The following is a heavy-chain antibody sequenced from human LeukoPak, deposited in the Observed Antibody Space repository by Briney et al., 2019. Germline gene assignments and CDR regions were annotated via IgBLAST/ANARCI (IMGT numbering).Heavy chain of an antibody. CDR1: GFTFSSYG. D-gene: IGHD3-9*01. J-gene: IGHJ6*02. V-gene: IGHV3-30*18. CDR2: ISYDGSNK. Sequence: PGRSLRLSCAASGFTFSSYGMHWVRQAPGKGLEWVAVISYDGSNKYYADSVKGRFTISRDNSKNTLYLQMNSLRAEDTAVYYCAKSYFDWSADRYYYYGMDVWGQGTTVTVSS. CDR3: AKSYFDWSADRYYYYGMDV.